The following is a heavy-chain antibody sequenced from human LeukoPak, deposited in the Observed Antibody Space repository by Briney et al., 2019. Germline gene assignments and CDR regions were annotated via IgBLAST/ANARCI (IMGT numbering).Heavy chain of an antibody. CDR2: IKQDGSEK. J-gene: IGHJ5*02. Sequence: PGGSLRLSCAASGFIFKDYWMIWVRQAPGKGLEWVANIKQDGSEKYYVDSVKGRSTISRDNAKNSLYLQMNTPRAEDTAMYYCAKDAQPRSRWFDPWGQGTLVTVSS. V-gene: IGHV3-7*03. D-gene: IGHD3-16*01. CDR1: GFIFKDYW. CDR3: AKDAQPRSRWFDP.